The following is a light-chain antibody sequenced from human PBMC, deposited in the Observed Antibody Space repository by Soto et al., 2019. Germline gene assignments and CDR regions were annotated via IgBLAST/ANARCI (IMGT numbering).Light chain of an antibody. CDR2: DAS. CDR3: LQYNSYSYT. Sequence: DLQMTQSPSTLSASVGDRVTITCRASQSISSWLAWYQQKPGKAPNLLIYDASSLESGVPSRFSGSGSGTEFTLTISSLQPEDFATYYCLQYNSYSYTFGQGTKLEIK. V-gene: IGKV1-5*01. CDR1: QSISSW. J-gene: IGKJ2*01.